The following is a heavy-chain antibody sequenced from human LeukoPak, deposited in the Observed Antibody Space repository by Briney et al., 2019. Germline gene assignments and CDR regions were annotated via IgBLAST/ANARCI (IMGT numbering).Heavy chain of an antibody. J-gene: IGHJ4*02. D-gene: IGHD1-26*01. CDR2: FSRSGTYI. CDR1: GFTFSTYS. Sequence: SGGSLRLSCAASGFTFSTYSVNWVRQAPGKGLEWVSSFSRSGTYIYYADSVKGRFTISRDNAKNSLYLQMNSLRADDTAVYYCAKVADHHGTFDYWGQGTLVTVSS. V-gene: IGHV3-21*01. CDR3: AKVADHHGTFDY.